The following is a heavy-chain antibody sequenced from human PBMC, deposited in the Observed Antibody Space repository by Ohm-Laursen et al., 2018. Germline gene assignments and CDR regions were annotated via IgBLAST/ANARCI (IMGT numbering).Heavy chain of an antibody. CDR1: SGSFGPYY. J-gene: IGHJ4*02. V-gene: IGHV4-34*01. D-gene: IGHD6-13*01. CDR2: INHRGNT. Sequence: SETLSLTCALYSGSFGPYYWSWIRQPPGKGLEWIGEINHRGNTNHSPSLKSRVTMSVDTSRNHFSLELTSVTAADTAVYYCARGIAAAGMDYFDYWGQGTLVTVSS. CDR3: ARGIAAAGMDYFDY.